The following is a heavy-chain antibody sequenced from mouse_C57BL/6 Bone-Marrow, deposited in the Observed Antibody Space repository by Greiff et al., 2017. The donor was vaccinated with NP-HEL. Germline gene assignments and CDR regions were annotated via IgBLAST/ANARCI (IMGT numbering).Heavy chain of an antibody. J-gene: IGHJ2*01. D-gene: IGHD2-1*01. Sequence: QVQLQQPGAELVKPGASVKLSCKASGYTFTSYWMHWVKQRPGQGLEWIGMIHPNSGSTNYNEKFKSKATLTVDKSSSTAYMQLSSLTSEDSAVYYCASKSTMVKGYYFDYWGQGTTLAVSS. V-gene: IGHV1-64*01. CDR3: ASKSTMVKGYYFDY. CDR2: IHPNSGST. CDR1: GYTFTSYW.